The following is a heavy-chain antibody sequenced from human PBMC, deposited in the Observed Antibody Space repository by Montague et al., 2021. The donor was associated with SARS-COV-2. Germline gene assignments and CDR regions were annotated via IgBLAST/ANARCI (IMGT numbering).Heavy chain of an antibody. V-gene: IGHV4-34*01. CDR3: ARGHLSVSMIVVVFTSASYYFDY. CDR2: IKQSGST. CDR1: GGSFGDDH. D-gene: IGHD3-22*01. Sequence: SETLSLTCGAYGGSFGDDHWSWIRQPPGKGLEWIGDIKQSGSTNXNPSLKSRVTISVDTSKNQFSLKLTSVTAADTAVYFCARGHLSVSMIVVVFTSASYYFDYWGQGAQVTVSS. J-gene: IGHJ4*02.